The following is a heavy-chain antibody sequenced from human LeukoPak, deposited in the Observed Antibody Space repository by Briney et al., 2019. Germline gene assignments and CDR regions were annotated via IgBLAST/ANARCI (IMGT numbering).Heavy chain of an antibody. D-gene: IGHD3-10*01. CDR2: INWNGGST. Sequence: GGSLRLSCAASGFTFSSNYMSWVRQAPGKGLEWVSGINWNGGSTGYADSVKGRFTISRDNAKNSLYLQMNSLRAEDTALYYCARVGISYYGSGSYYGIFDYWGQGTLVTVSS. CDR1: GFTFSSNY. V-gene: IGHV3-20*04. CDR3: ARVGISYYGSGSYYGIFDY. J-gene: IGHJ4*02.